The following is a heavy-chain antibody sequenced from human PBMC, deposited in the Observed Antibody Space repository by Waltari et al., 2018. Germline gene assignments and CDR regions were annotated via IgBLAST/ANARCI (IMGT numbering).Heavy chain of an antibody. V-gene: IGHV3-7*04. CDR3: ARVSKGIHFDH. J-gene: IGHJ4*02. CDR2: IKEDGTEE. CDR1: GFTFVNYW. Sequence: EVQLVESGGGLVQPGGSLRLSCTASGFTFVNYWMSWVRQAPGKGLQWVAYIKEDGTEESYLDSLKGRFTIARDDAKNSLHLQMNSLRVEDTAIYYCARVSKGIHFDHWGQGTLVTVSS.